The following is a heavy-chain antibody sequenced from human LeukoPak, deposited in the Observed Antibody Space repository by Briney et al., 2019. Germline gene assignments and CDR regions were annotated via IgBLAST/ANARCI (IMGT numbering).Heavy chain of an antibody. J-gene: IGHJ4*02. Sequence: ASVKVSCKASGYSFTGYYTQWVRQAPGQGLEWMGWIYPNTGGTKSTQKFQGRVSMTRDTAISTAYMEINRLTSDDTAVYYCAREPGTATGYWGQGTLVTVSP. V-gene: IGHV1-2*02. D-gene: IGHD1-1*01. CDR1: GYSFTGYY. CDR3: AREPGTATGY. CDR2: IYPNTGGT.